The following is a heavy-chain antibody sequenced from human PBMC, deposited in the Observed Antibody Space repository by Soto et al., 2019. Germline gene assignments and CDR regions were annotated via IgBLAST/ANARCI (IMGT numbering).Heavy chain of an antibody. CDR2: ISGSGGST. CDR1: GFTFSSYA. D-gene: IGHD4-17*01. Sequence: EVQLLESGGGLVQPGGSLRLSCAASGFTFSSYAMSWVRQAPGKGLGWVSAISGSGGSTYYADSVKGRFTISRDNSKNTLYLQMNSLRAEDTAVYYCAKPSTATKGADYWGQGTLVTVSS. CDR3: AKPSTATKGADY. J-gene: IGHJ4*02. V-gene: IGHV3-23*01.